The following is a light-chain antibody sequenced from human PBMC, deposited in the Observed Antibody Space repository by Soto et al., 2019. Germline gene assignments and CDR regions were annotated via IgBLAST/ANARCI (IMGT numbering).Light chain of an antibody. Sequence: DIQMTQSPSSLSVSVGDRVTVTCRASQSVSSYLNWYQQKPGKAPKLLIYEASTLQSGVPSRFSGSGSGTEFTLTISSLQPEDFATYYCQQRYSPPYTFGQGTKLEIK. CDR3: QQRYSPPYT. CDR1: QSVSSY. J-gene: IGKJ2*01. CDR2: EAS. V-gene: IGKV1-39*01.